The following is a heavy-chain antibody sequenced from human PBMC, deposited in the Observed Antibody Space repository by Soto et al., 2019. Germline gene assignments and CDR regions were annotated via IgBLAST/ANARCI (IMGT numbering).Heavy chain of an antibody. Sequence: EVQLLESGGGLVQPGESLRLSCTASGFAFSTYVMSWVRQAPGKGLEWVSSVSAGGGAAWHTDSVRGRFTVTKDKSKNPLFLQLSSLRAEDTAVYYCARAEGGAFDHWGQGTQVTVST. CDR3: ARAEGGAFDH. CDR1: GFAFSTYV. V-gene: IGHV3-23*01. CDR2: VSAGGGAA. D-gene: IGHD3-16*01. J-gene: IGHJ4*02.